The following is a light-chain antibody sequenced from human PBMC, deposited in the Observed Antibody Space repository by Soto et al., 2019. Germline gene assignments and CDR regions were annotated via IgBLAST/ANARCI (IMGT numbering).Light chain of an antibody. CDR3: QQYGSSPRT. V-gene: IGKV3-20*01. CDR2: GAS. J-gene: IGKJ1*01. Sequence: EIVTTQSPATLSVSPGETATLSCRASQSVSSNLAWYQQKPGQAPRLLIYGASSRATGIPDRFSGSGSGTDFTLTISRLEPEDFAVYYCQQYGSSPRTFGQGTEAAIK. CDR1: QSVSSN.